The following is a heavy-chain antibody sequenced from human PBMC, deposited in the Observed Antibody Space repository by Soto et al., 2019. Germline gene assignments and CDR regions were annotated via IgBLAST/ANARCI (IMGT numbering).Heavy chain of an antibody. CDR3: ARDPGSGSYYGWFDP. CDR2: IYYSGST. V-gene: IGHV4-59*01. Sequence: SPTCTVSGGSISRYYWNLIRQPPGKGLEWIGYIYYSGSTNYNPSLKSRVTISVDTSKNQFSLKLSSVTAADTAVYYCARDPGSGSYYGWFDPWGQGTLVTVSS. D-gene: IGHD3-10*01. J-gene: IGHJ5*02. CDR1: GGSISRYY.